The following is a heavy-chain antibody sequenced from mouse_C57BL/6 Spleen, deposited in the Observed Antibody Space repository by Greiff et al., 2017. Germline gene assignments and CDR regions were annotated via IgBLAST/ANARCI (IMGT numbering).Heavy chain of an antibody. J-gene: IGHJ2*01. Sequence: EVQGVESGGGLVKPGGSLKLSCAASGFTFSSYTMSWVRQTPEKRLEWVATISGGGGNTYYPDSVKGRFTISRDNAKNTLYLQMSSLRSEDTALYYCARRDFFDYWGQGTTLTVSS. CDR2: ISGGGGNT. CDR1: GFTFSSYT. CDR3: ARRDFFDY. V-gene: IGHV5-9*01.